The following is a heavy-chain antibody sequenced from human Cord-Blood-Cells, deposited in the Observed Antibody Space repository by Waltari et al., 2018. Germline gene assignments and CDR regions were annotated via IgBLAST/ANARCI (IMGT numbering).Heavy chain of an antibody. CDR1: GGSLSSGGYY. V-gene: IGHV4-31*03. Sequence: QVQLQESGPGLVKPSQTLSLTCTVSGGSLSSGGYYWGWIRRPPGKGLEWIGYIYYSGSTYYNPSLKSRVTISVDTSKNQFSLKLSSVTAADTAVYYCARDSGYSGYDYYFDYWGQGTLVTVSS. CDR3: ARDSGYSGYDYYFDY. CDR2: IYYSGST. J-gene: IGHJ4*02. D-gene: IGHD5-12*01.